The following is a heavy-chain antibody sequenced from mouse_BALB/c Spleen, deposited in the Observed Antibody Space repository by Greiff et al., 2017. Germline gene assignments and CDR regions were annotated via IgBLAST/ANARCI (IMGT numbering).Heavy chain of an antibody. CDR1: GYTFTSYY. D-gene: IGHD2-14*01. Sequence: QVQLQQPGAELVKPGASVKLSCKASGYTFTSYYMYWVKQRPGQGLEWIGGINPSNGGTNFNEKFKSKATLTVDKSSSTAYMQLSSLTSEDSAVYYCTRIGWRYAMDYWGQGTSVTVSS. V-gene: IGHV1S81*02. J-gene: IGHJ4*01. CDR2: INPSNGGT. CDR3: TRIGWRYAMDY.